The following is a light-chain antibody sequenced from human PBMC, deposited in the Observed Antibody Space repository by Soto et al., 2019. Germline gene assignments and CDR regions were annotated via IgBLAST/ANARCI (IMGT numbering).Light chain of an antibody. J-gene: IGKJ2*01. V-gene: IGKV3-11*01. CDR2: GAS. CDR3: QHRGRWPRT. CDR1: ESVNDY. Sequence: EIVLTQSPATLSLPPGERATLSCRASESVNDYLAWYQQKPGQAPRLLIYGASNRATGIPVRFSGSGSGTDFTLTISSLEPEDFAVYYCQHRGRWPRTFGQGTKLEI.